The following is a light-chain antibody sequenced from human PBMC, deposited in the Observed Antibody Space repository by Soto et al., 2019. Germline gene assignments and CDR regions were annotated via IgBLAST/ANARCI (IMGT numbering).Light chain of an antibody. V-gene: IGKV3-11*01. Sequence: EIVLTQSPATLSLSPGERATLSCRASQSVSSYLAWYQQKPGQAPRLLIYDASNRATGIPARFSGSGSGTDFTLTISSLEPEDFAVYYCQHYGSSPTTFGQGTKVDIK. J-gene: IGKJ1*01. CDR3: QHYGSSPTT. CDR2: DAS. CDR1: QSVSSY.